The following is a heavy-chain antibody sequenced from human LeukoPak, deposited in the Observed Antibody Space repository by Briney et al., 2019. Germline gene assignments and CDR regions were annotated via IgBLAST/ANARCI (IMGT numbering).Heavy chain of an antibody. Sequence: PGGSLRLSCAASRFIFSSYSMNWVRQAPGKGLEWVSYISDSSSYTYYADSVKGRFTISRDNAKNSLYLQMNSLRAEDTAIYYCARDREEKARIVGMDVWGQGTTVIVSS. CDR2: ISDSSSYT. J-gene: IGHJ6*02. D-gene: IGHD5-12*01. CDR1: RFIFSSYS. CDR3: ARDREEKARIVGMDV. V-gene: IGHV3-21*04.